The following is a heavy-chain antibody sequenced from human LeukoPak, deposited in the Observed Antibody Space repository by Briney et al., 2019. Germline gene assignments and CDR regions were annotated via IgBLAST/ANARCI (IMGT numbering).Heavy chain of an antibody. CDR2: ISGSGGST. Sequence: GGSLRLSCAASGFTFSSYAMSWVRQAPGKGLEWVSAISGSGGSTYYADSVKGRFTISRDNSKNTLYLQMNSLRAEDTAVYYCAKVSEYGGSLPYPPHMDVGGKGTTVTVSS. CDR1: GFTFSSYA. CDR3: AKVSEYGGSLPYPPHMDV. D-gene: IGHD6-6*01. V-gene: IGHV3-23*01. J-gene: IGHJ6*03.